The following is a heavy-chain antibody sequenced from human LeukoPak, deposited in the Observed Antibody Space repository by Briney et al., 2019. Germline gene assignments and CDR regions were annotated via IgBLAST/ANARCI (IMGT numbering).Heavy chain of an antibody. D-gene: IGHD2-2*01. CDR3: ARDPWVGTLYQDNWFDP. CDR1: RFTFSSYA. V-gene: IGHV3-30-3*01. Sequence: PGRSLRLSCAASRFTFSSYAMHWVRQAPGKGLEWVAVISYDGSNKYYADSVKGRFTISRDNSKNTLYLQMNSLRAEDTAVYYCARDPWVGTLYQDNWFDPWGQGTLVTVSS. J-gene: IGHJ5*02. CDR2: ISYDGSNK.